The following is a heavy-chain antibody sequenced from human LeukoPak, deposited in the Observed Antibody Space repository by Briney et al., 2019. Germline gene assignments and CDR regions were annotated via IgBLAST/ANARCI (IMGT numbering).Heavy chain of an antibody. CDR1: GGSISNYY. V-gene: IGHV4-59*01. J-gene: IGHJ6*02. D-gene: IGHD4-23*01. CDR2: IHYSGST. CDR3: ARELGATVVDYGMDV. Sequence: SETMSLTCTVSGGSISNYYWSWMRQPPGKGLEWIGYIHYSGSTNYNPSLKSRVTISVDTSKNQLSLKLTSMTAADTAVYYCARELGATVVDYGMDVWGQGTLVTVSS.